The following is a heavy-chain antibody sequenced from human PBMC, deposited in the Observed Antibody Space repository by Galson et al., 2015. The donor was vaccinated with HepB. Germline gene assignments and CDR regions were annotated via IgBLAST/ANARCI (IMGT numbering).Heavy chain of an antibody. D-gene: IGHD3-10*01. J-gene: IGHJ4*02. CDR2: MWYDGSNK. Sequence: SLRLSCAASGFTLSSYAMHWVRQAPGKGLEWVALMWYDGSNKYYADSVKGRFTISRDNSKNTLYLQMNSLRAEDTAVYYCARGSSLYGSGSYFDYWGQGTLVTVSS. V-gene: IGHV3-33*01. CDR1: GFTLSSYA. CDR3: ARGSSLYGSGSYFDY.